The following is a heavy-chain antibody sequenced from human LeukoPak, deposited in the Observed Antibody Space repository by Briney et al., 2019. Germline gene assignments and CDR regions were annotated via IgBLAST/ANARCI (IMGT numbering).Heavy chain of an antibody. CDR2: IRYDGSNK. J-gene: IGHJ4*02. CDR3: AKSYRSGWYRGVIDY. V-gene: IGHV3-30*02. Sequence: GGSLRLSCAASGFTFTKYWMSWVRQAPGKGLEWVAFIRYDGSNKYYADSVRGRFTISRDNSKNTLYLQMNLRPDDTAVYYCAKSYRSGWYRGVIDYWGQGTLVTVSS. D-gene: IGHD6-13*01. CDR1: GFTFTKYW.